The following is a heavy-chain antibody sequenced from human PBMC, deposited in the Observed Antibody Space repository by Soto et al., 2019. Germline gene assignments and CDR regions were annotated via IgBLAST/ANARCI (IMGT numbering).Heavy chain of an antibody. CDR1: GDTLSHYG. D-gene: IGHD5-18*01. Sequence: SVKVSCKASGDTLSHYGVSWVRQVPGKGLEWMGGTTAILGTRDYAQKFQGRMTITSDESTTTSYMELNSLTSDDSAVYYCAAGDSSDTGDHWGQGTLVTVSS. V-gene: IGHV1-69*13. J-gene: IGHJ4*02. CDR3: AAGDSSDTGDH. CDR2: TTAILGTR.